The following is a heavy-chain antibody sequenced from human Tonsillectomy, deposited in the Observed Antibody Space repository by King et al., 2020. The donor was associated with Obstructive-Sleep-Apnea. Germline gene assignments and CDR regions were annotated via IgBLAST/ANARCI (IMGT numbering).Heavy chain of an antibody. V-gene: IGHV3-30-3*01. CDR1: GFTFSNYA. CDR2: ISHDESNK. CDR3: ARDRANWYFDL. J-gene: IGHJ2*01. Sequence: VQLVESGGGVVQPGRSLRLSCAASGFTFSNYAIHWVRQAPGKGLEWVAAISHDESNKYYVDSVKGRFTISRDNSRNTLYLQVDSLTTEDTALYYCARDRANWYFDLWGSGTLVTVSS.